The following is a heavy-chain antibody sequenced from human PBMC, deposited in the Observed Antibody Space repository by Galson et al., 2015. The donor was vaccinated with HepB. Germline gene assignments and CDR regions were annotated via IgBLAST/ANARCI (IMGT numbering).Heavy chain of an antibody. V-gene: IGHV3-30*18. CDR2: ISYDGSNK. CDR1: GFTFSSYG. J-gene: IGHJ6*02. CDR3: AKMDGWIQLWSYYYYYYGMDV. Sequence: SLRLSCAASGFTFSSYGMHWVRQAPGKGLEWVAVISYDGSNKYYADSVKGRFTISRDNSKNTLYLQMNSLRAEDTAVYYCAKMDGWIQLWSYYYYYYGMDVWGQGTTVTVSS. D-gene: IGHD5-18*01.